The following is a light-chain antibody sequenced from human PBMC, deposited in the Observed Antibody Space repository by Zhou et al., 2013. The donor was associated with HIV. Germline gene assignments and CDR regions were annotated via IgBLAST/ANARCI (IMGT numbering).Light chain of an antibody. J-gene: IGKJ2*04. CDR2: GAT. CDR1: QSVGDN. CDR3: QHYYNSMSS. Sequence: EVVMTQSPATLSVSPGERATLSCRASQSVGDNLAWYQQKPGQAPRLLIQGATTRATDIPGRFSGSGSGTDFTLTISSLQSEDFAVYYCQHYYNSMSSFGQGTKLEIK. V-gene: IGKV3D-15*01.